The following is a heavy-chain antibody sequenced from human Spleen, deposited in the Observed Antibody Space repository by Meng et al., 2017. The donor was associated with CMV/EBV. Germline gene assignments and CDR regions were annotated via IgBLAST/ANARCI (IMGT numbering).Heavy chain of an antibody. CDR2: IYYSGST. V-gene: IGHV4-39*07. Sequence: GSLRLSCTVSGGSISSSSYYWGWIRQPPGKGLEWIGSIYYSGSTYYNPSLKSRVTRSVDTSKNQFSLKLSSVTAAETAVYYCARDPGIVVVPAEFDYWGQGTLVTVSS. D-gene: IGHD2-2*01. CDR1: GGSISSSSYY. CDR3: ARDPGIVVVPAEFDY. J-gene: IGHJ4*02.